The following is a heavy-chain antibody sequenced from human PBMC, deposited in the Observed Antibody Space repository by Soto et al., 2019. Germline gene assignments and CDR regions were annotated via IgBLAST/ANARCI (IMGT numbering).Heavy chain of an antibody. CDR2: INPSGGST. Sequence: ASVKVSCKASGYTFTSYYMHWVRQAPGQGLEWMGIINPSGGSTSYAQKFQGRVTMTRDTSTSTVYMELSSLRSEDTAVYYCASSPYSYGYSYVLDVWGQGTTVTVYS. CDR3: ASSPYSYGYSYVLDV. J-gene: IGHJ6*02. D-gene: IGHD5-18*01. V-gene: IGHV1-46*01. CDR1: GYTFTSYY.